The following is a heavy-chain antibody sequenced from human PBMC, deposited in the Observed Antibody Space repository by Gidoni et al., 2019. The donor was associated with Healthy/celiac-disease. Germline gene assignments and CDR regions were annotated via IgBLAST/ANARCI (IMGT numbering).Heavy chain of an antibody. CDR3: ASMSFIGPVTPQPFDAFDI. CDR1: GSTFTYPC. Sequence: QMQLVQSGAAVKQTGSSVKVSCKASGSTFTYPCLHWVRPAPGQALEWMGWITPCNGNTNYAQKCQDRVTITRDRSRSTAYMELSSLRSEDTAMYYCASMSFIGPVTPQPFDAFDIWGQGTMVTVSS. V-gene: IGHV1-45*02. CDR2: ITPCNGNT. J-gene: IGHJ3*02. D-gene: IGHD3-16*02.